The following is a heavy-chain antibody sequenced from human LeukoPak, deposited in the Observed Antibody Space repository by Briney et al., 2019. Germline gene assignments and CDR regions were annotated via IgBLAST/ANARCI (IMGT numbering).Heavy chain of an antibody. CDR1: GYTFTNYG. Sequence: ASVKVSCKASGYTFTNYGISWVRQAPGQGLEWMGWISAYNGNTNYAQKLQGRVTMTTDTSTSTAYTELSSLRSEDTAVYYCARTQQLVLRSPLDPWGQGTLVTVSS. J-gene: IGHJ5*02. CDR3: ARTQQLVLRSPLDP. D-gene: IGHD6-13*01. CDR2: ISAYNGNT. V-gene: IGHV1-18*01.